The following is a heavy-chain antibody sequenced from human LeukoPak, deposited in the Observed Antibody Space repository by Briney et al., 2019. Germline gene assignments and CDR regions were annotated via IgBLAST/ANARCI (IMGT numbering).Heavy chain of an antibody. CDR2: ISISGSTI. J-gene: IGHJ6*03. CDR1: GFTFSSYE. CDR3: AREGGQQLVQTYMDV. D-gene: IGHD6-13*01. V-gene: IGHV3-48*03. Sequence: GGSLRLSCAASGFTFSSYEMNWVRQAPGKGLEWVSYISISGSTIYYADSVKGRFTISRDNAKNSLYLQMNSLRAEDTAVYYCAREGGQQLVQTYMDVWSKGTTVTISS.